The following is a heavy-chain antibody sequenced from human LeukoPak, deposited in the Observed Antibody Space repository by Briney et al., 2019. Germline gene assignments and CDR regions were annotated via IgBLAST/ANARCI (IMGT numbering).Heavy chain of an antibody. V-gene: IGHV1-8*01. CDR3: ARAPVLYCSGSYYNSLDY. Sequence: RASVKVSCKASGYTFTSYDINWVRQATGQGLEWMGWMNPNSGHTGYAQKLQGRVTMTRNTSISTAYMELSSLRCEDTAVYYCARAPVLYCSGSYYNSLDYWGQGTLVTVSS. CDR1: GYTFTSYD. J-gene: IGHJ4*02. CDR2: MNPNSGHT. D-gene: IGHD3-10*01.